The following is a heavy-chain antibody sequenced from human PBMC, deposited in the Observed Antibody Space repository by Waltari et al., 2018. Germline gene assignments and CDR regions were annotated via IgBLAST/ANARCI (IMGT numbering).Heavy chain of an antibody. D-gene: IGHD6-13*01. J-gene: IGHJ1*01. V-gene: IGHV3-30*18. CDR1: GFTFSSYG. Sequence: QVQLVESGGGVVQPGRSLRLSCAASGFTFSSYGMHWVRQAPGKGLEWVAVIWYDGSNKYYADSVKGLFTISRDNSKNTLYLQMNSLRAEDTAMYYCAKASVAAAGTYFQHWGQGTLVTVSS. CDR3: AKASVAAAGTYFQH. CDR2: IWYDGSNK.